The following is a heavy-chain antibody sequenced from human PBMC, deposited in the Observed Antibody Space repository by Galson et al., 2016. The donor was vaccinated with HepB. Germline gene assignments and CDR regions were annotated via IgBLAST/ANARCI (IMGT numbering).Heavy chain of an antibody. CDR1: GFSFSNYW. CDR3: ARDRDFPDGHPDPFDC. Sequence: SLRLSCADSGFSFSNYWMTWVRQAPGKGLEWVGHINEDGSEKYYVDSVKGLFTISRDNANQSVYLQLNSLRAEDTAVYYCARDRDFPDGHPDPFDCWGQGTVVTVS. CDR2: INEDGSEK. V-gene: IGHV3-7*03. J-gene: IGHJ4*02. D-gene: IGHD3-3*01.